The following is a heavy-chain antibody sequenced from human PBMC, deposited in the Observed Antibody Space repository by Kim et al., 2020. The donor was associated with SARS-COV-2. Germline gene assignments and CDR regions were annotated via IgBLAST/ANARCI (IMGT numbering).Heavy chain of an antibody. D-gene: IGHD5-18*01. J-gene: IGHJ6*02. CDR2: ISSSGSTI. CDR1: GFTFSDYY. V-gene: IGHV3-11*01. CDR3: ARRALTAYYYYGMDV. Sequence: GGSLRLSCVVSGFTFSDYYMSWIRQAPGKGLEWVSYISSSGSTIFYADSVKGRFTMSRDNAKDSLYLQMNNLRAEDTAVYYCARRALTAYYYYGMDVWG.